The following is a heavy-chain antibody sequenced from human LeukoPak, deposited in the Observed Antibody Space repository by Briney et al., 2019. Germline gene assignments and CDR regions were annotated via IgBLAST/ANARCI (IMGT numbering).Heavy chain of an antibody. CDR2: IIPIFGTP. Sequence: GASVKVSCKASGGTFSSYVISWVRQAPGQGLEWMGGIIPIFGTPNYGQKFQGRVTITADESTSTAYMELSSLRSEDTAVYYCARDPKNYYDSSGTSYYYYGMDVWGQGTTVTVSS. D-gene: IGHD3-22*01. CDR3: ARDPKNYYDSSGTSYYYYGMDV. J-gene: IGHJ6*02. CDR1: GGTFSSYV. V-gene: IGHV1-69*13.